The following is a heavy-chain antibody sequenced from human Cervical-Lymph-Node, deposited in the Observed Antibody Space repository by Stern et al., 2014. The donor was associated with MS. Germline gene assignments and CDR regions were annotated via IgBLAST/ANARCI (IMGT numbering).Heavy chain of an antibody. Sequence: VQLMQSGGGLVKPGGSLRLSCAASGFTFSGTWMNWVRQAPGKGLEWVGRIKTTSDGGTTDYAAPVKGRFIISRDDSKNTLYLQMNSLKSEDTGIYYCTTVLSWGQGTLVTVSS. CDR1: GFTFSGTW. J-gene: IGHJ4*02. CDR3: TTVLS. V-gene: IGHV3-15*01. CDR2: IKTTSDGGTT.